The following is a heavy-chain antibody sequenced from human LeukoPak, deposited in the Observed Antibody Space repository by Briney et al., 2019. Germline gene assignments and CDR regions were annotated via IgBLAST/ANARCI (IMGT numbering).Heavy chain of an antibody. CDR3: ARDPAESGYKYGFFDY. Sequence: GGSLRLSCAASGFTFSNYGMNWVRLAPGKGLEWVSGITGRGETKYYADSVKGRFTISRDNPKSTVYLQMNSLRVEDTAVYYCARDPAESGYKYGFFDYWGQGTLVTVSS. V-gene: IGHV3-23*01. CDR1: GFTFSNYG. CDR2: ITGRGETK. J-gene: IGHJ4*02. D-gene: IGHD5-24*01.